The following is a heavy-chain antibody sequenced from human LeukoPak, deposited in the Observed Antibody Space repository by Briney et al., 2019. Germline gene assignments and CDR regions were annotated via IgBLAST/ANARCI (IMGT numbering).Heavy chain of an antibody. J-gene: IGHJ5*02. Sequence: PSETLSLTCTVSGGSIRSSTYYWGWIRQPPGKGLEWIGSIYYSGYTYQNPSLESRVTISVDTSKNQFSLKLSSVTAADTAVYYCARVSGWTRGWFDPWGQGTLVTVSS. D-gene: IGHD6-19*01. CDR2: IYYSGYT. V-gene: IGHV4-39*07. CDR3: ARVSGWTRGWFDP. CDR1: GGSIRSSTYY.